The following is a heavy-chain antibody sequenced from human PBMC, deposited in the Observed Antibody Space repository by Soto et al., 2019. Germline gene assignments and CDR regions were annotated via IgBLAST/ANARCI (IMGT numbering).Heavy chain of an antibody. V-gene: IGHV4-39*01. CDR3: ARQTGVFGHYFDY. D-gene: IGHD3-16*01. J-gene: IGHJ4*02. CDR1: GGSISSSSYY. CDR2: IYYNGNT. Sequence: QLRLQEAGPGLVKPSETLSLTCTVSGGSISSSSYYWGWIRHPPGKGPEWIGAIYYNGNTYYNPSLKRRVTTSVDTSKNQFSRKLSSATAADTAMYYCARQTGVFGHYFDYWGQGTLVTVSS.